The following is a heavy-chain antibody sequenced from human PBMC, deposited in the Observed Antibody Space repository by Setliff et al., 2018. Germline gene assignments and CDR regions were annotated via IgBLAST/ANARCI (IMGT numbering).Heavy chain of an antibody. J-gene: IGHJ4*02. D-gene: IGHD3-22*01. V-gene: IGHV3-23*01. CDR2: INHSGGST. CDR1: GFTFNRFA. Sequence: GGSLRLSCAASGFTFNRFAMSWVRQTPGKGLEWVSAINHSGGSTYYADSVKGRFTISRDNSRDTVFLQMNNVRTEDTALYYCARGEKYYSDSSGYSLDFWGQGTLVTVSS. CDR3: ARGEKYYSDSSGYSLDF.